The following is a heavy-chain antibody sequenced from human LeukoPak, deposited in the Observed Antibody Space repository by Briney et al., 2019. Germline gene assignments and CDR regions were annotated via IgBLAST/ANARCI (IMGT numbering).Heavy chain of an antibody. J-gene: IGHJ4*02. CDR3: TTAKSSNRYTLCGY. V-gene: IGHV3-74*03. Sequence: GGSLRLSCAASGFTFSRYWMHWVRQAPGKGLMWVSRISPDGSTTLYADSVKGRFTISRDNAKNTLYLQMNSLGAEDTAVYYCTTAKSSNRYTLCGYWGQGPVALVSA. D-gene: IGHD6-13*01. CDR1: GFTFSRYW. CDR2: ISPDGSTT.